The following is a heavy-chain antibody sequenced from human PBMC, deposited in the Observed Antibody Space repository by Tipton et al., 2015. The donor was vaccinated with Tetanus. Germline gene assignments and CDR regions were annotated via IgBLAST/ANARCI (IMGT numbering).Heavy chain of an antibody. CDR2: IFYSGST. J-gene: IGHJ4*02. Sequence: TLSLTCTVSGGSMNTRTFYWGWIRQSPGKGLEWIGSIFYSGSTYYNPSLRSRVSISVDTSKNQFSLKLSSVTAADTAIYYCAREVPAAGHFDSWGQGTLVTVSS. CDR3: AREVPAAGHFDS. V-gene: IGHV4-39*07. D-gene: IGHD2-2*01. CDR1: GGSMNTRTFY.